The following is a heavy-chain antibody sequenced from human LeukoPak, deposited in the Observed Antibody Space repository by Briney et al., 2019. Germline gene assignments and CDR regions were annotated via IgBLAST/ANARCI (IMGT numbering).Heavy chain of an antibody. D-gene: IGHD2-15*01. CDR3: ARGPSGD. Sequence: GGSLRLSCAASGFTFSSYGMHWVRQAPGKGLGWVAVIWYDGSNKYYADSVKGRFTISRDNSKNTLYLQMNSLRAEDTAVYYCARGPSGDWGQGTLVTVSS. J-gene: IGHJ4*02. CDR1: GFTFSSYG. CDR2: IWYDGSNK. V-gene: IGHV3-33*01.